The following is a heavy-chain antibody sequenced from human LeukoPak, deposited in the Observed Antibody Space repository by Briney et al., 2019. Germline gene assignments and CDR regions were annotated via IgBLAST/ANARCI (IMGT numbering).Heavy chain of an antibody. CDR1: GFIFSDYY. D-gene: IGHD4-11*01. Sequence: GGSLRLSCAASGFIFSDYYMSWIRQAPGKGLEWVSYISSPGSTIYYADSVKGRFTISRDNTQNSLYLQMNSLRVEDTAVYYCARAHPGDYSDFQFDYWGQGTLVTVSS. V-gene: IGHV3-11*01. CDR3: ARAHPGDYSDFQFDY. J-gene: IGHJ4*02. CDR2: ISSPGSTI.